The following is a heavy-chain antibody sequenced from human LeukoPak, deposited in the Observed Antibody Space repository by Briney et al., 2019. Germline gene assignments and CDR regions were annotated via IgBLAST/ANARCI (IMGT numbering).Heavy chain of an antibody. CDR1: GGSISSYY. CDR2: IYYSGST. Sequence: SETLSLTCTVSGGSISSYYWSWIRQPPGKGLEWIGYIYYSGSTNYNPSLKSRVTISVDTSKNQFCLKLSSVTAADTAVYYCARVPGSWAHSSSSFDYYYYMDVWGKGTTVTVSS. V-gene: IGHV4-59*01. J-gene: IGHJ6*03. D-gene: IGHD6-6*01. CDR3: ARVPGSWAHSSSSFDYYYYMDV.